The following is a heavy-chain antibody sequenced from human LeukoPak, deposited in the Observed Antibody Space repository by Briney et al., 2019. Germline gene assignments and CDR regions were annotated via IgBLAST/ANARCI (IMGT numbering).Heavy chain of an antibody. D-gene: IGHD1-26*01. V-gene: IGHV3-30*03. CDR1: GFTFSSYG. CDR2: ISYDGSNK. J-gene: IGHJ5*01. CDR3: ARNVGLDS. Sequence: GRSLRLSCAASGFTFSSYGMHWVRQAPGKGLEWVAVISYDGSNKYYADSVKGRFTISRDNSKNTLYLQMNSLRAEDTAIYYCARNVGLDSWGQGTLVTVSS.